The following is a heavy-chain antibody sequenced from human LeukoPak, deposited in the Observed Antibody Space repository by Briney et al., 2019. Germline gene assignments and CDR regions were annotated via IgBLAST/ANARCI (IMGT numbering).Heavy chain of an antibody. CDR1: GGSISGYY. CDR3: ASGYYYMDV. D-gene: IGHD3-10*01. Sequence: PSETLSLTCTVSGGSISGYYWSWTRQPPGKGLEWIGYFYYSGSTNYNPSLKSRVTISVDTSKNQFSLRLSSVTAADTAVYYCASGYYYMDVWGKGTTVTVSS. J-gene: IGHJ6*03. CDR2: FYYSGST. V-gene: IGHV4-59*01.